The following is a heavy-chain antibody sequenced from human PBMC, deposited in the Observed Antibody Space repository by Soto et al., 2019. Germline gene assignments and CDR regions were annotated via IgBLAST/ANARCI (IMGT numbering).Heavy chain of an antibody. Sequence: PSETLSLTCTVSGGSVSSGSYYWTWIRQPPGKGLEWLGEITHTGSTKYNPSLKSRVTISVDTSKNQFSLKMSSVTAADTAVYYCARIGTISPSTDYYKYYYYVMDVWGQGTMVTVSS. D-gene: IGHD3-22*01. CDR1: GGSVSSGSYY. CDR3: ARIGTISPSTDYYKYYYYVMDV. CDR2: ITHTGST. V-gene: IGHV4-39*07. J-gene: IGHJ6*02.